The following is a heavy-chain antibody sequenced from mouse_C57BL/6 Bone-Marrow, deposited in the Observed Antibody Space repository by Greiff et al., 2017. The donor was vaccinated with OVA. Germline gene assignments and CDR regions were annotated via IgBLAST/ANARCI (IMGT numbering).Heavy chain of an antibody. D-gene: IGHD1-1*01. J-gene: IGHJ4*01. CDR3: TTGYGSSYVDAMDY. V-gene: IGHV14-4*01. CDR1: GFNIKDDY. Sequence: VQLKESGAELVRPGASVKLSCTASGFNIKDDYMHLVKQRPEQGLEWIGWIDPENGDTEYASKFQGKATITADTSSNTAYLQLSSLTSEDTAVYYCTTGYGSSYVDAMDYWGQGTSVTVSS. CDR2: IDPENGDT.